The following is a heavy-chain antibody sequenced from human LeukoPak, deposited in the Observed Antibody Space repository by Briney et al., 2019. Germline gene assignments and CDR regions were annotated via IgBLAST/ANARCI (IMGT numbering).Heavy chain of an antibody. CDR3: ARDYVYAFDY. CDR2: IRGDGNAK. D-gene: IGHD2/OR15-2a*01. Sequence: GGSLRLSCAPSGLSFSSYSINWVRLPPGKWMEWVSYIRGDGNAKHYTDSVKGRFTISRDNAKNALYLQMHSLRAEGTAVYFCARDYVYAFDYWGQGPLVTVSS. V-gene: IGHV3-48*01. J-gene: IGHJ4*02. CDR1: GLSFSSYS.